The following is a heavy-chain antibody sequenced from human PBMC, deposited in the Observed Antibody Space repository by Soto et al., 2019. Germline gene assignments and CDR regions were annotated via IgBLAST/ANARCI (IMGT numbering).Heavy chain of an antibody. D-gene: IGHD6-6*01. CDR1: GFTLSSYA. CDR2: ISGNGGST. CDR3: AKGSEFSNSYTLDFDF. V-gene: IGHV3-23*01. Sequence: PGVSRRLSCSASGFTLSSYAMSSVRQSPGTGLEWVSAISGNGGSTYYAASVKGRFTIYRDNTKNTLYLQMDSLTAEDTAVYYCAKGSEFSNSYTLDFDFWGQGALVTVSS. J-gene: IGHJ4*02.